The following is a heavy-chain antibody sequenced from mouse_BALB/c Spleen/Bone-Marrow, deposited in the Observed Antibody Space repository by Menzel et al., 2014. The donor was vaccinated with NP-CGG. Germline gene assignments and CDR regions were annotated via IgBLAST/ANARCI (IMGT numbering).Heavy chain of an antibody. J-gene: IGHJ4*01. CDR3: ARRGRGYAMDY. V-gene: IGHV6-6*02. CDR1: GFTFSNYW. Sequence: EVKLVESGGGLVQPGGSMKLSCVASGFTFSNYWMNWVRQSPEKGLEWVAEIRLKSNNYATHYAESVKGRFTISRDDSKSSVYLQMNNLGAEDTGIYYCARRGRGYAMDYWGQGTSGTVSS. CDR2: IRLKSNNYAT.